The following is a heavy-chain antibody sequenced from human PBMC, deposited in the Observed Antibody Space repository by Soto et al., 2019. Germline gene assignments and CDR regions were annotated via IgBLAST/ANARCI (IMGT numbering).Heavy chain of an antibody. CDR2: ICGSGGST. J-gene: IGHJ4*02. CDR1: GFTFSSYA. Sequence: EVQLLESGGGLVQPGGSLRRFCAASGFTFSSYAMSWFRQAPGKGLECVSAICGSGGSTYYGDSVKGRFTISRDNSKNTLYLQMNSLRAEDTAVYYCAKEPMVVVPAATGDYWGQGTLVTVST. CDR3: AKEPMVVVPAATGDY. D-gene: IGHD2-2*01. V-gene: IGHV3-23*01.